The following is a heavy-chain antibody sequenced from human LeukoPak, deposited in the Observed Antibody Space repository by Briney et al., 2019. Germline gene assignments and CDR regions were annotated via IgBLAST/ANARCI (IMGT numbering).Heavy chain of an antibody. V-gene: IGHV1-18*01. CDR1: GYTFTSYG. D-gene: IGHD3-22*01. CDR2: ISAYNGNT. Sequence: ASVKVSCKASGYTFTSYGISWVRQAPGQGLEWMGWISAYNGNTNYAQKLQGRVTMTTDTSTSTAYMELRSLRSDDTAVYYCARTQDYYDSGGYYYWFDPWGQGTLVTVSS. CDR3: ARTQDYYDSGGYYYWFDP. J-gene: IGHJ5*02.